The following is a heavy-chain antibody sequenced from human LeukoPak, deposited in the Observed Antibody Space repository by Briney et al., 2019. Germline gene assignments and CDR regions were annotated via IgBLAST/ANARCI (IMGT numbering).Heavy chain of an antibody. CDR1: GYSISSGYY. CDR3: ARDLPPTLTGYSPNWFDP. D-gene: IGHD3-9*01. V-gene: IGHV4-38-2*02. CDR2: IYHSGST. J-gene: IGHJ5*02. Sequence: SETLSLTCAVSGYSISSGYYWGWIRQPPGKGLEWIGSIYHSGSTYYNPSLKSRVTISVDTSKNQFSLKLSSVTAADTAVYYCARDLPPTLTGYSPNWFDPWGQGTLVTVSS.